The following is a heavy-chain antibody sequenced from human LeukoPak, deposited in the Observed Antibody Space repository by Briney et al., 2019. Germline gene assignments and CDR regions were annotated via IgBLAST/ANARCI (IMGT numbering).Heavy chain of an antibody. D-gene: IGHD1-26*01. CDR1: RGSLTGYN. CDR3: ASGVPLLLQRIQY. CDR2: SNHSGRT. V-gene: IGHV4-34*01. J-gene: IGHJ4*02. Sequence: SETPPLTRALYRGSLTGYNLSWVPQPPRKGPGWIGESNHSGRTHYSPCLKSRVTISVDTSKTRCSLRVSSVTAADTAVYYCASGVPLLLQRIQYWGQGTLVTVSS.